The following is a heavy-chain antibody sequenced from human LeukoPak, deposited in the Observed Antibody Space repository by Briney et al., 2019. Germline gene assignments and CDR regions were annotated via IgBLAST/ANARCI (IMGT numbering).Heavy chain of an antibody. CDR2: IYYSGST. Sequence: SETLSLTCTVSGGSISSSSYYWSWIRQPPGKGLEWIGYIYYSGSTNYNPSLKSRVTISVDTSKNQFSLKLSSVTAADTAVYYCARVTGYMTEDYFDYWGQGTLITVSS. CDR3: ARVTGYMTEDYFDY. J-gene: IGHJ4*02. CDR1: GGSISSSSYY. D-gene: IGHD6-13*01. V-gene: IGHV4-61*01.